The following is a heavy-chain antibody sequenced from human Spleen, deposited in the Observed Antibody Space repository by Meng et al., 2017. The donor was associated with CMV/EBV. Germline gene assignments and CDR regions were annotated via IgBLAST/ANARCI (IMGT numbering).Heavy chain of an antibody. CDR2: ISSGGTTI. J-gene: IGHJ4*02. V-gene: IGHV3-11*04. Sequence: CGASQITFSDYYMSSIRRAPGKGLEWVSYISSGGTTIYYADSVKGRFTISRDNGKNSVYLQMDSLRAEDSAVYYCASNGGLAGRLLYYWGRGTLVTSPQ. CDR3: ASNGGLAGRLLYY. CDR1: QITFSDYY. D-gene: IGHD2-15*01.